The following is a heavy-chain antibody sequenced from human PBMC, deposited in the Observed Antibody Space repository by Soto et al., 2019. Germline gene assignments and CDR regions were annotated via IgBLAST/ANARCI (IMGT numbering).Heavy chain of an antibody. CDR2: ISYDGSNK. D-gene: IGHD1-26*01. J-gene: IGHJ4*02. CDR3: ANGMGRGGYNRGS. Sequence: QVQLVESGGGVVQPGRSLRLSCAASGFTFSSYGMHWVRQAPGKGLEWVAVISYDGSNKYYADSVKGRFTISRDNSKNTLYLQRTAVGAGDAGVYCWANGMGRGGYNRGSGGQGPLFT. CDR1: GFTFSSYG. V-gene: IGHV3-30*18.